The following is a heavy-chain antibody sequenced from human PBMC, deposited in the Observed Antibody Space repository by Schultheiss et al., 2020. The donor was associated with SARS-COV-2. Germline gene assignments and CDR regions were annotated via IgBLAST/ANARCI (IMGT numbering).Heavy chain of an antibody. D-gene: IGHD5-24*01. CDR2: IYHSGST. CDR1: GGSISSGGYS. CDR3: ARLSELPDPQPAQLYYYYGMDV. V-gene: IGHV4-30-2*01. Sequence: SETLSLTCAVSGGSISSGGYSWSWIRQPPGKGLEWIGYIYHSGSTYYNPSLKSRVTISVDRSKNQFSLKLSSVTAADTAVYYCARLSELPDPQPAQLYYYYGMDVWGQGTTVTVSS. J-gene: IGHJ6*02.